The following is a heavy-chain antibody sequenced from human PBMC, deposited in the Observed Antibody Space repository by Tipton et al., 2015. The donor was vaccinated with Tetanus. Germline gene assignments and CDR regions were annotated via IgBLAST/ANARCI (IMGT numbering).Heavy chain of an antibody. CDR1: GFTFSSYA. Sequence: SLRLSCAASGFTFSSYAMNWVRQAPGKGLEWVSAISGGGVSTYYADSVKGRFTISRDNSNNTLYLQMISLRAEDTAVYYCAKDGLDYGGSYFPPAYWGQGTLVTVSS. CDR3: AKDGLDYGGSYFPPAY. D-gene: IGHD1-26*01. J-gene: IGHJ4*02. CDR2: ISGGGVST. V-gene: IGHV3-23*01.